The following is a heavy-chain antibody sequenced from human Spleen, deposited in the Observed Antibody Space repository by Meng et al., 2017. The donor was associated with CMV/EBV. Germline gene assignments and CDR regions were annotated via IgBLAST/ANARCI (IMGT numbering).Heavy chain of an antibody. CDR3: AKDFDYYGMDV. Sequence: GESLKISCAASGFTFSSYAMSWVRQAPGKGLEWVSAISGSGGSTYYADSVKGRFTISRDNSKNTLYLQMNSLRAEDTAVYYCAKDFDYYGMDVWGQGTTVTASS. J-gene: IGHJ6*02. CDR2: ISGSGGST. V-gene: IGHV3-23*01. CDR1: GFTFSSYA.